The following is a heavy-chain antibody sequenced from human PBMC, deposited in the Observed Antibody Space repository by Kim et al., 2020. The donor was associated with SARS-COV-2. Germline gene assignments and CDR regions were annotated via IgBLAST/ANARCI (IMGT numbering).Heavy chain of an antibody. D-gene: IGHD3-10*01. CDR2: IYSGGST. CDR3: ARGSVLWFGEFGAFDI. V-gene: IGHV3-53*01. Sequence: GGSLRLSCAASGFTVSSNYMSWVRQAPGKGLEWVSVIYSGGSTYYAASVKGRFTISRDNSKNTLYLQMNSLRAEDTAVYYCARGSVLWFGEFGAFDIWGQGTMGTVSS. J-gene: IGHJ3*02. CDR1: GFTVSSNY.